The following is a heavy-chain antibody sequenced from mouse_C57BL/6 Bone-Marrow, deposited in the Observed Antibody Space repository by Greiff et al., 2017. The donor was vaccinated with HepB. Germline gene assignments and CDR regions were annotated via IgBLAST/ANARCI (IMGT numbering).Heavy chain of an antibody. Sequence: EVMLVESGGGLVKPGGSLKLSCAASGFTFSSYAMSWVRQTPEKRLEWVATISDGGSYTYYPDNVKGRFTITRDNAKNNLYLQMSHLKSEDTAMYYCARVPTVVAWDAMDYWGRGTSVTVSS. CDR1: GFTFSSYA. D-gene: IGHD1-1*01. CDR3: ARVPTVVAWDAMDY. J-gene: IGHJ4*01. CDR2: ISDGGSYT. V-gene: IGHV5-4*03.